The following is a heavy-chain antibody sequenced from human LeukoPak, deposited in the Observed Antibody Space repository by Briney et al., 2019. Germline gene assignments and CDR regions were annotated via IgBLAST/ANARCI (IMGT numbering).Heavy chain of an antibody. J-gene: IGHJ4*02. CDR3: ASRFSGSSELVY. D-gene: IGHD1-26*01. V-gene: IGHV4-4*02. CDR1: GGSISSSNW. CDR2: IYHSGST. Sequence: PSETLSLTCAVSGGSISSSNWWSWVRPPPGKGLEWIGEIYHSGSTNYNPTLKSRVTISLDKSKNQFSLKLSSVTAADTAVYYCASRFSGSSELVYWGQGTLVTVSS.